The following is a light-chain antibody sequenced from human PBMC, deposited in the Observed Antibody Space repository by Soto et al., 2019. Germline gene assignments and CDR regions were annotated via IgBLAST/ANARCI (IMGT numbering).Light chain of an antibody. J-gene: IGKJ1*01. CDR1: QTISSW. V-gene: IGKV1-5*03. Sequence: DIQMTQSPYTLSGSVGDRVTITCRASQTISSWLAWYQQKPGKAPKLLIYKASPLKSGVPSRFRGSASGTELSLTISSLQPDDFATYYCQRYNRYLEAFGQGTKVDIK. CDR3: QRYNRYLEA. CDR2: KAS.